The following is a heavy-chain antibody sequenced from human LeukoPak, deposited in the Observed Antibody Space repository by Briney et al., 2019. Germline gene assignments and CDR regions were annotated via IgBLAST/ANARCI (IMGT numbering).Heavy chain of an antibody. CDR1: GYTFTNYA. CDR3: ARYEAAAGKGAFDI. D-gene: IGHD6-13*01. V-gene: IGHV1-18*01. Sequence: ASVTVSCKASGYTFTNYAISWVRQAPGQGLEWMGWISAYNGNTNYAQKLQGRVTMTTDTSTSTAYMELRSLRSDDTAVYYCARYEAAAGKGAFDIWGQGTMVTVSS. CDR2: ISAYNGNT. J-gene: IGHJ3*02.